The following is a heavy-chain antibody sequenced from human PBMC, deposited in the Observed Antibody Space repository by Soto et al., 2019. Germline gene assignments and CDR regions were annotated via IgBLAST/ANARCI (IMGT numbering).Heavy chain of an antibody. CDR1: GFTFSSYA. D-gene: IGHD5-18*01. Sequence: EVPLLESGGGLVQPGGSLRLSCAASGFTFSSYAMSWVRQAPGKGLEWVSAISGSGGSTYYADSVKGRFTISRDNSKNTLYLQMNSRRAEDTAVYYCAKDPEDTAMAYYYYGMDVWGQGTTVTVSS. CDR3: AKDPEDTAMAYYYYGMDV. V-gene: IGHV3-23*01. CDR2: ISGSGGST. J-gene: IGHJ6*02.